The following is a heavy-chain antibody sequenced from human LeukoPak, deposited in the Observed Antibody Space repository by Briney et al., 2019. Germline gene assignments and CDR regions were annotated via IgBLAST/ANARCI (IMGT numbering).Heavy chain of an antibody. CDR1: GVTFSTSW. CDR3: PRAGAFRFDP. V-gene: IGHV3-74*01. CDR2: MNADGNTI. Sequence: LPGGSLRLSCAASGVTFSTSWMHWVRQAPGEGLVWLSRMNADGNTINYADSVKGRFTISRDNAKNTLYLQLNGLTADDTAVYYCPRAGAFRFDPWGKETLATVPS. J-gene: IGHJ5*02.